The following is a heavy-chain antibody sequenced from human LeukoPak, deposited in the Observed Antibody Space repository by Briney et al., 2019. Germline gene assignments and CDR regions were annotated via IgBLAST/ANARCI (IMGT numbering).Heavy chain of an antibody. Sequence: PGXSLRLSCAASGFTFSSYAMSWVRQAPGKGLEWVSAISGSGGSTYYADSVKGRFTISRDNSKNTLYLQMNSLRAEDTAVYYCAKVAIFGVVIGWFDPWGQGTLVTVSS. D-gene: IGHD3-3*01. CDR1: GFTFSSYA. CDR3: AKVAIFGVVIGWFDP. CDR2: ISGSGGST. J-gene: IGHJ5*02. V-gene: IGHV3-23*01.